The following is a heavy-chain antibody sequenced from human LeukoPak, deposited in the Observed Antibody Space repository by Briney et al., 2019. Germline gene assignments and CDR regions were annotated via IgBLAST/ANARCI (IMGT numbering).Heavy chain of an antibody. CDR2: IYYRGNN. D-gene: IGHD3-10*01. Sequence: SDTLPLTCSVSGGSISSYYWSWLRQPPEKGLECGGYIYYRGNNKYNPPPRRRDTISIDTYKNLFSLKLTFVTAAHTAVYYWGNTKHNPSLRSRVTISIDTSKNQFSLKLTSVTAADTAMYYCARPKSAAGTVHDLDAFDVWGQGTMVTVSS. CDR3: GNTKHNPSLRSRVTISIDTSKNQFSLKLTSVTAADTAMYYCARPKSAAGTVHDLDAFDV. J-gene: IGHJ3*01. V-gene: IGHV4-59*08. CDR1: GGSISSYY.